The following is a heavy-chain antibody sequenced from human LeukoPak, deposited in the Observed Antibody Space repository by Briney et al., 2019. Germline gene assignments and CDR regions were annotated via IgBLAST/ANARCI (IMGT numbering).Heavy chain of an antibody. Sequence: NPSETLSLTCAVYGGSFSGYYWSWIRQPPGKGLEWIGEINHSGSTNYNPSLKSRVTISVDTSKNQFSRKLSSVTAADTAVYYCARGLGVAVAALFDYWGQGTLVTVSS. J-gene: IGHJ4*02. CDR1: GGSFSGYY. CDR2: INHSGST. D-gene: IGHD6-19*01. V-gene: IGHV4-34*01. CDR3: ARGLGVAVAALFDY.